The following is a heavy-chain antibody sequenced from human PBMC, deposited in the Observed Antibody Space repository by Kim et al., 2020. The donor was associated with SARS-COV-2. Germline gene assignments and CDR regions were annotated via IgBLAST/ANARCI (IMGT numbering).Heavy chain of an antibody. CDR2: INPNSGGT. Sequence: ASVKVSCKASGYTFTGYYMHWVRQAPGQGLEWMGWINPNSGGTNYAQKFQGSVTMTRDTSISTPYMELSRLRSDDTAVYYCARILQYCSSNSCYDFDYWG. J-gene: IGHJ4*01. V-gene: IGHV1-2*02. D-gene: IGHD2-2*01. CDR1: GYTFTGYY. CDR3: ARILQYCSSNSCYDFDY.